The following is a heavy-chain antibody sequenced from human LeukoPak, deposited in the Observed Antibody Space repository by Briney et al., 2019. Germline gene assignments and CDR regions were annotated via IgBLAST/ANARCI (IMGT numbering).Heavy chain of an antibody. CDR1: GYTFISYG. D-gene: IGHD3-3*01. CDR3: ARGCSFLGFHRYYYYMDV. CDR2: MNPNSGNT. Sequence: ASAKVSCKASGYTFISYGINWVRQATGQGLEWMGWMNPNSGNTGYAQKFQGRVTMTRNTSISTAYMELSSLRSEDTAVYYCARGCSFLGFHRYYYYMDVWGKGTTVTVSS. J-gene: IGHJ6*03. V-gene: IGHV1-8*01.